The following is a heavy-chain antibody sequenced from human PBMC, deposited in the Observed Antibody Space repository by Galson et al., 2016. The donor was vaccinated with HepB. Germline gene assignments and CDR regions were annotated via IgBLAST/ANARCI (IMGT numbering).Heavy chain of an antibody. Sequence: SLRLSCAVSGFTFRDYAMAWVRQAPGKGLEWISAIGGDDDSTYYANSVKGRFTISRDISKDTLYLKMDRLRSDDTVVFYCAKGTDELGARFDSWGQGTLVTVSS. CDR2: IGGDDDST. CDR1: GFTFRDYA. D-gene: IGHD3/OR15-3a*01. J-gene: IGHJ4*02. CDR3: AKGTDELGARFDS. V-gene: IGHV3-23*01.